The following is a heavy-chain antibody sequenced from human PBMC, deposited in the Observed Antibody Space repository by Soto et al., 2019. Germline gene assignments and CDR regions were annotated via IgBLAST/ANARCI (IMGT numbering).Heavy chain of an antibody. D-gene: IGHD3-16*01. V-gene: IGHV3-23*01. CDR1: GFTFSSYA. Sequence: WSLRLSCAASGFTFSSYAMSWVRQAPGKGLEWVSAISGSGGSTYYADSVKGRFTISRDNSKNTLYLQMNSLRAEDTAVYYCAKDWVGNRRTYYFDYWGQGTLVTVSS. CDR2: ISGSGGST. CDR3: AKDWVGNRRTYYFDY. J-gene: IGHJ4*02.